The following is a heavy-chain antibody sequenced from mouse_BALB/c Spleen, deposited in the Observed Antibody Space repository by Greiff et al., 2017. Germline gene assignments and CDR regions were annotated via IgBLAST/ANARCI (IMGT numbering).Heavy chain of an antibody. CDR1: GYTFTSYW. V-gene: IGHV1S81*02. CDR2: INPSNGRT. CDR3: ANPIYYYGSSYEGSFAY. D-gene: IGHD1-1*01. J-gene: IGHJ3*01. Sequence: QVQLKQPGAELVKPGASVKLSCKASGYTFTSYWMHWVKQRPGQGLEWIGEINPSNGRTNYNEKFKSKATLTVDKSSSTAYMQLSSLTSEDSAVYYCANPIYYYGSSYEGSFAYWGQGTLVTVSA.